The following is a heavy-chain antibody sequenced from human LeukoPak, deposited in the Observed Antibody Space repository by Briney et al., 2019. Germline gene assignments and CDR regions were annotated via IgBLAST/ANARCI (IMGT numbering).Heavy chain of an antibody. Sequence: GGSLRLSCAASGFTFDDYGMSWVRQAPGKGLEWVSYISSSGTTIDYADSVKGRFTISRDNAKNSLYLQMSSLRAEDTAVYYCARDPSPVLRRNYFDYWGQGTLVTVSS. D-gene: IGHD2-8*01. CDR2: ISSSGTTI. V-gene: IGHV3-48*03. J-gene: IGHJ4*02. CDR3: ARDPSPVLRRNYFDY. CDR1: GFTFDDYG.